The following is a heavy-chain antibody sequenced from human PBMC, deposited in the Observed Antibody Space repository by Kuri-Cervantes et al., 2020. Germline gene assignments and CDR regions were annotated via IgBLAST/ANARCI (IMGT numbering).Heavy chain of an antibody. CDR2: MNPNSGNT. CDR1: GYTFTSYD. Sequence: ASVKVSCKASGYTFTSYDIHWVRQATGQGLEWMGWMNPNSGNTGYAQKFQGRVTMTRNTSISTAYMELSSLRSEDTAVYYCARVRSYLRRSPRENWFDPWGQGTLVTVSS. CDR3: ARVRSYLRRSPRENWFDP. V-gene: IGHV1-8*02. J-gene: IGHJ5*02. D-gene: IGHD3-10*01.